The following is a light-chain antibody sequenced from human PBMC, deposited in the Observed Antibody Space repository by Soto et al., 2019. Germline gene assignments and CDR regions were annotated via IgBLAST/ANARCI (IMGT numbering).Light chain of an antibody. J-gene: IGKJ3*01. V-gene: IGKV3-15*01. CDR1: QSVSSN. CDR2: GAS. Sequence: EIVMTQSPATLSVSPGERATLSCRASQSVSSNLAWYQQKPGQAPRLLIYGASTRATGIRAWFSGSGSGTEFTLTISSLQSEDFAVYYCQQYNNWPFTFGPGTKVDIK. CDR3: QQYNNWPFT.